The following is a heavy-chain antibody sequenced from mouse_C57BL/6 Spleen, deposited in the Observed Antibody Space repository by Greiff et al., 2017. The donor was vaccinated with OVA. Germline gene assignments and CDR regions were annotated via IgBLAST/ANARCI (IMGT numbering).Heavy chain of an antibody. CDR3: AREGRSITTVVAFDY. Sequence: VQLQESGAELVKPGASVKISCKASGYAFSSYWMNWVKQRPGKGLEWIGQIYPGDGDTNYNGKFKGKATLTAEKSSSTAYMQLSSLTSEDSAVYFCAREGRSITTVVAFDYWGQGTTLTVSS. D-gene: IGHD1-1*01. CDR2: IYPGDGDT. J-gene: IGHJ2*01. V-gene: IGHV1-80*01. CDR1: GYAFSSYW.